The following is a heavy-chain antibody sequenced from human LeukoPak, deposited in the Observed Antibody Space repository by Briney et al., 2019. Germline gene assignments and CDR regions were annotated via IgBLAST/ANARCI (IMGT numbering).Heavy chain of an antibody. V-gene: IGHV3-30*02. Sequence: GGSLRLSCAASGFTFSSYGVHWVRQAPGKGLEWVAFIRYDGSNKYYADSVKGRFTISRDNSKNTLYLQMNSLRAEDKAVYSCAKDMESSPTSLAYWGQGTLVPVSS. D-gene: IGHD6-19*01. CDR3: AKDMESSPTSLAY. CDR2: IRYDGSNK. J-gene: IGHJ4*02. CDR1: GFTFSSYG.